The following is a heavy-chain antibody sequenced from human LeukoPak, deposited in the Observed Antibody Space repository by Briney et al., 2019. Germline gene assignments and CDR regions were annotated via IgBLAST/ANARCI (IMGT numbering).Heavy chain of an antibody. V-gene: IGHV4-39*01. J-gene: IGHJ6*02. Sequence: SETLSLTCTVSGDSMTSSNHSWVWIRQPPGKGLEWIGSIYYGGRTYYNPSLKSRVTISQETSKNQFSLKVNTVTAADTAVYHCARRSHCTGDSCYPVWGQGTTVTVSS. CDR3: ARRSHCTGDSCYPV. D-gene: IGHD2-15*01. CDR1: GDSMTSSNHS. CDR2: IYYGGRT.